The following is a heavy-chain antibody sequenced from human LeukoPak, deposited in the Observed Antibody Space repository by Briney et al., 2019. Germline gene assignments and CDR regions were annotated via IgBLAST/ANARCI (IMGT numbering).Heavy chain of an antibody. Sequence: PSETLSLTCTVSGGSISSYYWSWIRQPPGKGLEWIGCIYYSGSTNYNPSLKSRVTISVDTSKNQFSLKLSSVTAADTAVYYCARSDITGTTYYYYGMDVWGQGTTVTVSS. D-gene: IGHD1-20*01. V-gene: IGHV4-59*01. J-gene: IGHJ6*02. CDR2: IYYSGST. CDR3: ARSDITGTTYYYYGMDV. CDR1: GGSISSYY.